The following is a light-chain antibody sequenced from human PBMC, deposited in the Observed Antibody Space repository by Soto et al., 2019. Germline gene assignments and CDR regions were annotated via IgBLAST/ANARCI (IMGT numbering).Light chain of an antibody. CDR3: CSHTIGSTRYV. CDR1: STDVDTYNY. CDR2: DVN. J-gene: IGLJ1*01. V-gene: IGLV2-14*03. Sequence: QSVLTPPASVSGSPGQSITISCSGISTDVDTYNYVSWYQLHPGEAPKVLIYDVNSRPSGVSNRFSGSRSGNTASLTISGLQAEDEAHYYCCSHTIGSTRYVFGTGTKVTVL.